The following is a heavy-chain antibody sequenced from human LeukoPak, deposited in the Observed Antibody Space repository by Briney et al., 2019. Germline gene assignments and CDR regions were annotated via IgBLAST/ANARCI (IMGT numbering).Heavy chain of an antibody. CDR1: GFPFSKFE. V-gene: IGHV3-23*01. D-gene: IGHD6-19*01. J-gene: IGHJ4*02. CDR3: VKGGWLDY. Sequence: GGSLRLSCAASGFPFSKFEMSWARQAPGKGLEWVSFISVTGDNTHYADSVKGRFTISRDNSKNTLYLQMNSLRDEDTAVYYCVKGGWLDYWGQGTPVTVSS. CDR2: ISVTGDNT.